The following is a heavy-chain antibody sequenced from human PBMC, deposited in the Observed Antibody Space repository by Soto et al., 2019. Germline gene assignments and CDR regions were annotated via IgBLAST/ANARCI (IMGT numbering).Heavy chain of an antibody. D-gene: IGHD4-17*01. Sequence: EVQLVESGGGLVQPGGSLGLSCAASGFTVISNYMGGVRQAPGKGLEWVSVIYSGGSTYYADSVKGRFTISRDNSKNTLYLQMNSLRAEDTAVYYCARGGSYGGNSEGEIDYWGQGTLVTVSS. CDR3: ARGGSYGGNSEGEIDY. CDR1: GFTVISNY. J-gene: IGHJ4*02. V-gene: IGHV3-66*01. CDR2: IYSGGST.